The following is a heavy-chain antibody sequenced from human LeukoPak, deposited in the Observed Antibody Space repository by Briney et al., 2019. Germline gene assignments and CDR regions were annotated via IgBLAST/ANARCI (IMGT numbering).Heavy chain of an antibody. CDR3: SRADYYGSGSPISLDV. CDR2: IRSKTYGETT. Sequence: PGRSLRLSCAASGFTFSDYYMSWVRQAPGKGLEWVGFIRSKTYGETTEYAASVKGRFTISRDDSNSIAYLQMNSLKTEDTAVYYCSRADYYGSGSPISLDVWGKGTTVTVSS. D-gene: IGHD3-10*01. V-gene: IGHV3-49*04. J-gene: IGHJ6*04. CDR1: GFTFSDYY.